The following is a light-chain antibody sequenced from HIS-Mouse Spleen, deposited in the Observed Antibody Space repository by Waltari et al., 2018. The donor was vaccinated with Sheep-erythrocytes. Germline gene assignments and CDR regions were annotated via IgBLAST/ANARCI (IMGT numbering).Light chain of an antibody. CDR3: CSYAGSSTPWV. V-gene: IGLV2-23*01. J-gene: IGLJ3*02. CDR2: EGS. CDR1: SSNVGRYNL. Sequence: QSALTQPASVSGPPGQSIPIPCPATSSNVGRYNLVPWYQQHPGKAPKLMIYEGSKRPSGVSNRFSGSKSGNTASLTISGLQAEDEADYYCCSYAGSSTPWVFGGGTKLTVL.